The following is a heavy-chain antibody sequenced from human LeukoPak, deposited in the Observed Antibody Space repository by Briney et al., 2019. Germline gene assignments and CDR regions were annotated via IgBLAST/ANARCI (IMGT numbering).Heavy chain of an antibody. D-gene: IGHD1-26*01. CDR3: ARGGSGTYYHY. CDR2: IYYSGTT. J-gene: IGHJ4*02. Sequence: PSETLSLTRSVSRGSISGYYWSWIRQPPGKGLEWIAYIYYSGTTNYNPSLNSRVTISVDTSNNHFSLKLSSVTAADTAVYYCARGGSGTYYHYWGQGTLVTVSS. V-gene: IGHV4-59*01. CDR1: RGSISGYY.